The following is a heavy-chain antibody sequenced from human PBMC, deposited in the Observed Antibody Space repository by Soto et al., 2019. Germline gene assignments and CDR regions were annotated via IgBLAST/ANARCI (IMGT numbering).Heavy chain of an antibody. CDR1: GFTFSSYG. CDR3: AKLYSNYYHYYYGMHX. J-gene: IGHJ6*02. CDR2: IAYDGSNK. D-gene: IGHD4-4*01. Sequence: GGSLRLSFAASGFTFSSYGMHWVRQAPGKGLEWVAVIAYDGSNKYYEDSVKVRVTISRDNSKNTLYLQMNSLRAEDTAVYYCAKLYSNYYHYYYGMHXWGQATTVTVS. V-gene: IGHV3-30*18.